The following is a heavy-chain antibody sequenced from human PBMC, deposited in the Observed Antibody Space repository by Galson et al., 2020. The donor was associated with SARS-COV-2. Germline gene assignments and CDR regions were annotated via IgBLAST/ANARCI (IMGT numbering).Heavy chain of an antibody. CDR1: GFTFSSYA. J-gene: IGHJ4*02. CDR2: ISGSGGST. CDR3: AKDQISNGDYSFVYFDY. V-gene: IGHV3-23*01. D-gene: IGHD4-17*01. Sequence: GGSLRLSCAASGFTFSSYAMSWVRQAPGKGLEWVSAISGSGGSTYYADSVKGRFTISRDNSKNTLYLQMNSLRAEDTAVYYCAKDQISNGDYSFVYFDYWGQGALVTVSS.